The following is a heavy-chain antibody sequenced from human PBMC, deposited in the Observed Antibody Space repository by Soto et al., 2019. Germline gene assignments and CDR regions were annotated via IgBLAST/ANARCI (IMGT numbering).Heavy chain of an antibody. CDR2: IYWNDDK. Sequence: SGPTLVKPTQTLTLTCTFSGFSLSTSGVGVGWIRQPPGKALEWLALIYWNDDKRYSPSLKSRLTITKDTSKNQVVLTMTNMDPVDTATYYCAHRLRSGYDNWFDPWGQGTLVTVSS. CDR1: GFSLSTSGVG. V-gene: IGHV2-5*01. CDR3: AHRLRSGYDNWFDP. D-gene: IGHD5-12*01. J-gene: IGHJ5*02.